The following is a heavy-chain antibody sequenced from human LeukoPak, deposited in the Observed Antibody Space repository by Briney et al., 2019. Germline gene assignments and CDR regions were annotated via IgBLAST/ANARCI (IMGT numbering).Heavy chain of an antibody. CDR1: GFTFRDYA. CDR2: VSYSVGIT. J-gene: IGHJ5*02. CDR3: AKDSEGYWFNP. V-gene: IGHV3-23*01. Sequence: GVSLRLSCAASGFTFRDYAMSWVPQAPGKGLEGVSSVSYSVGITYYADSVKGRFTISRDNSKNTLYLQMNSLRAEDTAMYYCAKDSEGYWFNPWGQGTLVTVSS.